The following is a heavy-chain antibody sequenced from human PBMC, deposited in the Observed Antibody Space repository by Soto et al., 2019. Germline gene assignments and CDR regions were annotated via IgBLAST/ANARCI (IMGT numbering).Heavy chain of an antibody. CDR2: ISGSGGST. Sequence: GGSLRLSCAASGFTFISYAMSWVLQAPWKGLEWVSAISGSGGSTYYADSVKGRFTISRDNSKNTLYLQMNSLRAEDTAVYYCAKDLSLRLAYCFDYWGQGTLVTDPS. D-gene: IGHD6-19*01. CDR3: AKDLSLRLAYCFDY. V-gene: IGHV3-23*01. J-gene: IGHJ4*02. CDR1: GFTFISYA.